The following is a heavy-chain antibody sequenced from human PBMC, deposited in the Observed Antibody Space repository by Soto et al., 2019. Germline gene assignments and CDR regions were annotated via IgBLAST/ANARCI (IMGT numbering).Heavy chain of an antibody. CDR1: GFTFSSYA. J-gene: IGHJ4*02. CDR2: ICGSGGST. D-gene: IGHD2-21*01. V-gene: IGHV3-23*01. Sequence: EVQLLESGGVLVQPGGSLRLSCAASGFTFSSYAMNWVRQAPGKGLEWVSAICGSGGSTYYVDTVKGRFTISRDNSKNTPYLKTNSLRAEDTAVYYCAKDSGMVIRVWGQGTLVTVSS. CDR3: AKDSGMVIRV.